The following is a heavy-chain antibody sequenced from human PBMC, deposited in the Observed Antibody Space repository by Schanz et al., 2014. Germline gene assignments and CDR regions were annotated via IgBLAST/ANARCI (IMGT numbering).Heavy chain of an antibody. J-gene: IGHJ4*02. CDR3: ARDGEAAAGCDY. CDR1: GYTFTSYD. V-gene: IGHV1-8*01. CDR2: MNSKTGNT. D-gene: IGHD6-13*01. Sequence: QVQLVQSGAEVKKPGASVKVSCKASGYTFTSYDINWVRQATGQGLEWMGWMNSKTGNTNYAQKFRGRVTMTRDTSTSTVYMELSSLRSEDTAVYYCARDGEAAAGCDYWGQGTLVTVSS.